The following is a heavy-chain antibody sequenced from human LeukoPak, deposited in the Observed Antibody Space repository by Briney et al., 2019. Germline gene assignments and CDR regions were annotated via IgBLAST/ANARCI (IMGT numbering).Heavy chain of an antibody. J-gene: IGHJ6*03. CDR1: GGSISSSSYY. Sequence: SETLSLTCTVSGGSISSSSYYWGWIRQPPGKGLEWIGSIYYSGSTYYNPSLKSRVTISVDTSKNQFSLKLSSVTAADTAVYYCEGLPSQPADYYYYMDVWGKGTTVTVSS. CDR3: EGLPSQPADYYYYMDV. CDR2: IYYSGST. V-gene: IGHV4-39*07. D-gene: IGHD5-12*01.